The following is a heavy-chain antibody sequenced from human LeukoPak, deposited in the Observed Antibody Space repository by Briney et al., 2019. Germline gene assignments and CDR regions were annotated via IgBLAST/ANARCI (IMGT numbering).Heavy chain of an antibody. V-gene: IGHV4-34*01. CDR2: INHSGST. CDR3: ARPYYYDSSGSEQGHDAFDI. J-gene: IGHJ3*02. D-gene: IGHD3-22*01. CDR1: GGSFSGYY. Sequence: SETLSLTCAVYGGSFSGYYWSWIRQPPGKGLEWIGEINHSGSTNYNPSLKSRVTISVDTSKNQFSLKLSSVTAADTAVYYCARPYYYDSSGSEQGHDAFDIWGQGTMVSVSS.